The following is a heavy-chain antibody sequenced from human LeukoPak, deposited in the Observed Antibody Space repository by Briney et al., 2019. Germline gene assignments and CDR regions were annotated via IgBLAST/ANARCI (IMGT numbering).Heavy chain of an antibody. Sequence: GGSLRLSCAASGFTFNSYWMHWVRQAPGRGLVWVSRISSDESSTSYADSVKGRFTISRDNTKNTLYLQMNSLRAEDTAVYYCARDLVERGYSYGRSDYWGQGTLVTVSS. CDR2: ISSDESST. CDR1: GFTFNSYW. CDR3: ARDLVERGYSYGRSDY. J-gene: IGHJ4*02. D-gene: IGHD5-18*01. V-gene: IGHV3-74*01.